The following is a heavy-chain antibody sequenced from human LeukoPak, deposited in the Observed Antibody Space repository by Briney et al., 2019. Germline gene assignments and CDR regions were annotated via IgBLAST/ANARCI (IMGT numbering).Heavy chain of an antibody. D-gene: IGHD3-22*01. V-gene: IGHV4-31*03. CDR1: GGSISSGGYY. CDR2: IYYSGST. CDR3: ARDLGHSNTYYYDSI. Sequence: SETLSPTCTVSGGSISSGGYYWSWIRQHPGKGLEWIGYIYYSGSTYYNPSLKSRVTISVDTSKNQFSLKLSSVTAADTAVYYCARDLGHSNTYYYDSIWGQGTLVTVSS. J-gene: IGHJ4*02.